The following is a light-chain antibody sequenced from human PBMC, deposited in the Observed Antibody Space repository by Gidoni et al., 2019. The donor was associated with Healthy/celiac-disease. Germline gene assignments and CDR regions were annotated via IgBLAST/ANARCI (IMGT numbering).Light chain of an antibody. CDR1: QSVSSY. V-gene: IGKV3-11*01. CDR3: QQRSNWPPALT. J-gene: IGKJ4*01. CDR2: DAS. Sequence: EIVLTQSPATLSLSPGERATLSCRASQSVSSYLAWYQQQPGQAPRLLIYDASNRATGIPARFSGSGPGTDFTLTISSLEPEDFAVYYCQQRSNWPPALTFGGGTKVEIK.